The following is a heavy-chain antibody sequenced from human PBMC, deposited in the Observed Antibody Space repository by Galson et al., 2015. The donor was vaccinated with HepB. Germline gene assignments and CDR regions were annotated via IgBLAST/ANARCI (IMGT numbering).Heavy chain of an antibody. J-gene: IGHJ5*02. CDR2: INPSGGST. CDR1: GYTFTSYY. CDR3: ARDLGYCSSTSCPSPGWFDP. D-gene: IGHD2-2*01. Sequence: SVKVSCKASGYTFTSYYMHWVRQAPGQGLEWMGIINPSGGSTSYAQKFQGRVTMTRDTSTSTVYMELSSLRSEDTAVYYCARDLGYCSSTSCPSPGWFDPWGQGTLVTVSS. V-gene: IGHV1-46*01.